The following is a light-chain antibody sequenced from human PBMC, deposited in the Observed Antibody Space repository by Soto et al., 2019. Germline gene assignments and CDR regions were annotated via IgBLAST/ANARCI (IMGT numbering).Light chain of an antibody. J-gene: IGKJ4*01. Sequence: DIQMTQSPSSVSASVGDRVTITCRASQAISSLLAWYQQKPGKAPNLLIHTASSLQSGVPSRFSGSGSGTDFTLTISSLQPEDFATYYCQQANSFPLTFSGGTKVEIK. CDR1: QAISSL. V-gene: IGKV1-12*01. CDR2: TAS. CDR3: QQANSFPLT.